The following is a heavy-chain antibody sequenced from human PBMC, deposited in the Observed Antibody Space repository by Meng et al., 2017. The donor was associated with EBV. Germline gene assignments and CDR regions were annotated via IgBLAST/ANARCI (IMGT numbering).Heavy chain of an antibody. CDR2: LIPMSGAP. Sequence: QGQLREAGAGGKKPGSLVKVSCRTSGGTFRSDAGSWVRQAPGQGLEWMGGLIPMSGAPHYAQKFQDRVTIIADESTSTHSMELNNLRFEDTAMCYCASGSGRGFTPDYWGQGTLVTVSS. CDR1: GGTFRSDA. D-gene: IGHD3-10*01. CDR3: ASGSGRGFTPDY. V-gene: IGHV1-69*01. J-gene: IGHJ4*02.